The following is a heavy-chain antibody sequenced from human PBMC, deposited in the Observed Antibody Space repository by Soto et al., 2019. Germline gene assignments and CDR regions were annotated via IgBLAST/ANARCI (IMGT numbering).Heavy chain of an antibody. CDR3: TTERISIIVVVFDV. CDR1: DFTFSNAW. J-gene: IGHJ3*01. Sequence: EVQLVESGGGLVKPGGSLRLYCAASDFTFSNAWMNWVRQAPGKGLEWVGRIKSKTDGGTTDYAAPVKGRFTISRDDSTNTVYLQMSSLKTEDTAVYYCTTERISIIVVVFDVWGQGTMVTVSS. D-gene: IGHD3-22*01. CDR2: IKSKTDGGTT. V-gene: IGHV3-15*07.